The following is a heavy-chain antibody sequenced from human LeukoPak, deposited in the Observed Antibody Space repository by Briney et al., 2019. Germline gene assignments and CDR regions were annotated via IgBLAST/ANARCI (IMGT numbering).Heavy chain of an antibody. CDR3: AKDSPRYGSGSYDY. CDR1: GFTFSSYA. CDR2: ISYDGSNK. J-gene: IGHJ4*02. V-gene: IGHV3-30-3*01. Sequence: PGRSLRLSCAASGFTFSSYAMHWVRQAPGKGLEWVAVISYDGSNKYYTDSVKGRFTISRDNSKNTLYLQMNSLRAEDTAVYYCAKDSPRYGSGSYDYWGQGTLVTVSS. D-gene: IGHD3-10*01.